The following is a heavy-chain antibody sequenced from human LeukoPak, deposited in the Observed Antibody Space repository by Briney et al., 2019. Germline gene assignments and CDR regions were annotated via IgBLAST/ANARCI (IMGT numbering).Heavy chain of an antibody. CDR3: ARKYCSSTSCLFDC. J-gene: IGHJ4*02. CDR2: ISSSGSSI. V-gene: IGHV3-48*03. CDR1: GFTFSSYE. Sequence: GGSLRLPCAASGFTFSSYEMNWVRQAPGKGLEWVSYISSSGSSIYYADSVKGRFTISRDNAKNSLYLQMNSLRAEDTAVYYCARKYCSSTSCLFDCWGQGTLVTVSS. D-gene: IGHD2-2*01.